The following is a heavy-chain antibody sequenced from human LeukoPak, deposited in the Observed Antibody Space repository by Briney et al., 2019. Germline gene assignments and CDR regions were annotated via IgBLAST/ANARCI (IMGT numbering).Heavy chain of an antibody. Sequence: GGSLRLSCAASGFTFSNYGIHWVRQAPGKGLEWVAFIRYDGSNKYYADSVKGRFTISRDNSKNTLYLQMNSLRSDDTAVYFCARSSGWKYYVDYWGQGTLVTVSS. CDR3: ARSSGWKYYVDY. D-gene: IGHD6-19*01. CDR2: IRYDGSNK. V-gene: IGHV3-30*02. J-gene: IGHJ4*02. CDR1: GFTFSNYG.